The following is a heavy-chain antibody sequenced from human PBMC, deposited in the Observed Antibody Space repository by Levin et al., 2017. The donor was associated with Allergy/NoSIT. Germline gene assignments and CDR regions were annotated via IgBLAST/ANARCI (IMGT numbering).Heavy chain of an antibody. CDR1: GFTFSSYA. Sequence: SCAASGFTFSSYAMHWVRQAPGKGLEWVAVISYDGSNKYYADSVKGRFTISRDNSKNTLYLQMNSLRAEDTAVYYCARDLTGSYPTGSLDYWGQGTLVTVSS. CDR2: ISYDGSNK. CDR3: ARDLTGSYPTGSLDY. J-gene: IGHJ4*02. D-gene: IGHD1-26*01. V-gene: IGHV3-30*04.